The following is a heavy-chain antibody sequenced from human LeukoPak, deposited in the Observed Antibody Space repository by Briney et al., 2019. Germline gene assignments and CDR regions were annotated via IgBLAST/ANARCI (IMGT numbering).Heavy chain of an antibody. CDR2: IYYSGST. CDR1: VGSISSYS. CDR3: ASHYGSGFDS. Sequence: KSSETLSLTCSVSVGSISSYSWSWIRQPPGKGLEWIGYIYYSGSTNYNPSLKSRVTISIDTSKNQFSLKLSSVTAADTAMYYCASHYGSGFDSWGQGTLVTVSS. V-gene: IGHV4-59*01. D-gene: IGHD3-10*01. J-gene: IGHJ4*02.